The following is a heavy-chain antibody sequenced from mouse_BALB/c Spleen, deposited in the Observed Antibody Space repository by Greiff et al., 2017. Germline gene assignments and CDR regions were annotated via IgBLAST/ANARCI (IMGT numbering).Heavy chain of an antibody. V-gene: IGHV1-84*02. CDR2: IYPGSGNT. J-gene: IGHJ4*01. D-gene: IGHD1-1*01. Sequence: QVQLKQFGPELVKPGASVKISCKASGYTFTDYYINWVKQKPGQGLEWIGWIYPGSGNTKYNEKFKGKATLTVDTSSSTAYMQLSSLTSEDTAVYFCARTYFDAMDYWGQGTSVTVSS. CDR1: GYTFTDYY. CDR3: ARTYFDAMDY.